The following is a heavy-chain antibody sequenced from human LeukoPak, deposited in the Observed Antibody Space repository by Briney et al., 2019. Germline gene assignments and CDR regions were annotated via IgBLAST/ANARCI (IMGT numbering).Heavy chain of an antibody. J-gene: IGHJ5*02. Sequence: ASVKVSGKASGYTFTSYDINWVRQATGQGREWMGWMNPNSGNTGYAQKFQGRVTMTRNTSISTAYMELGSLGSEDTAVYYCAREPPQGSWWDWFDPWGQGTLVTVSS. D-gene: IGHD6-13*01. CDR3: AREPPQGSWWDWFDP. CDR2: MNPNSGNT. V-gene: IGHV1-8*01. CDR1: GYTFTSYD.